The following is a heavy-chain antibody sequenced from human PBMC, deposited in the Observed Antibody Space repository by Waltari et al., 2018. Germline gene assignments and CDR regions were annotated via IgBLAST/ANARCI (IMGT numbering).Heavy chain of an antibody. Sequence: QVQLQESGPGLVKPSQTLSLTCTVSGGSISSGSYYWSWIRQPAGKGLEWIGYIYTSGSTNYNPSLKSRVTISVDTSKNQFSLKLSSVTAADTAVYYCASLMTTVTQGWFDPWGQGTLVTVSS. J-gene: IGHJ5*02. CDR2: IYTSGST. CDR3: ASLMTTVTQGWFDP. CDR1: GGSISSGSYY. V-gene: IGHV4-61*09. D-gene: IGHD4-17*01.